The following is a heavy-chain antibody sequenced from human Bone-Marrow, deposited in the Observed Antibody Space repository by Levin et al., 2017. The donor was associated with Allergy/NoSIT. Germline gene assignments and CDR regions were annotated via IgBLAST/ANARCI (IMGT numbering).Heavy chain of an antibody. CDR3: ARRVAAAGTVDDYYDYYMDV. D-gene: IGHD6-13*01. V-gene: IGHV5-51*01. CDR1: GYSFTSYW. Sequence: GESLKISCKGSGYSFTSYWIGWVRQMPGKGLEWMGIIYPGDSDTRYSPSFQGQVTISADKSISTAYLQWSSLKASDTAMYYCARRVAAAGTVDDYYDYYMDVWGKGTTVTVSS. CDR2: IYPGDSDT. J-gene: IGHJ6*03.